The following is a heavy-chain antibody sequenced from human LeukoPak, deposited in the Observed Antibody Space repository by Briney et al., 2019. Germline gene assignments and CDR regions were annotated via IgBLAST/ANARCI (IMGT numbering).Heavy chain of an antibody. J-gene: IGHJ1*01. Sequence: PSETLSLTCAVYGGSFSGYYWSWIRQPPGKGLEWIGEINHSGSTNYNPSLKSRVTISVDTPKNQFSLKLSSVTAADTAVYYCARGPRAEFYDSSGYYYENAEYFQHWGQGTLVTVSS. CDR3: ARGPRAEFYDSSGYYYENAEYFQH. V-gene: IGHV4-34*01. CDR1: GGSFSGYY. D-gene: IGHD3-22*01. CDR2: INHSGST.